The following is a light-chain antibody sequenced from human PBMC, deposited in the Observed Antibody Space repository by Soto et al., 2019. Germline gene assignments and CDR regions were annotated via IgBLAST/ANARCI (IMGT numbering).Light chain of an antibody. CDR1: QSLSNY. J-gene: IGKJ1*01. V-gene: IGKV1-39*01. CDR2: AAS. CDR3: QHSFSPLWT. Sequence: DIQMTQSPSSLSASVGDRVTITCRASQSLSNYLNWYQQKPGKAPKLLIYAASSMQSGVPSRFSGSGSETDFTLTISRLQPDDSATYYCQHSFSPLWTFGQGTKVEV.